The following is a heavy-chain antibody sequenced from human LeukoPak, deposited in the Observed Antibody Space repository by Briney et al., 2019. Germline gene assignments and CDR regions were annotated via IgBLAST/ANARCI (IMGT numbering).Heavy chain of an antibody. Sequence: SETLSLTCTVSGGSISSYYWSWIRQPPGKGLEWIGYIYYSGGTNYNPSLKSRVTISVDTSKNQFSLKLSSVTAADTAVYYCARADYYDSSGYFDYWGQGTLVTVSS. CDR1: GGSISSYY. J-gene: IGHJ4*02. D-gene: IGHD3-22*01. CDR2: IYYSGGT. CDR3: ARADYYDSSGYFDY. V-gene: IGHV4-59*01.